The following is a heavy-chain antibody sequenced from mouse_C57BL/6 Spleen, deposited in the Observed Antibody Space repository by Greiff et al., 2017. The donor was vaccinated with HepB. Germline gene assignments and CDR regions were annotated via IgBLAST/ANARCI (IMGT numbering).Heavy chain of an antibody. J-gene: IGHJ1*03. CDR1: GFSLSTFGMG. CDR2: IWWDDDK. V-gene: IGHV8-8*01. CDR3: ARIAGYYYGSNWYFDV. Sequence: QVTLKESGPGILQPSQTLSLTCSFSGFSLSTFGMGVGWIRQPSGKGLEWLAHIWWDDDKYYNPALKRRLTISKDTSKNQVFLKIANVDTADTATYYCARIAGYYYGSNWYFDVWGTGTTVTVSS. D-gene: IGHD1-1*01.